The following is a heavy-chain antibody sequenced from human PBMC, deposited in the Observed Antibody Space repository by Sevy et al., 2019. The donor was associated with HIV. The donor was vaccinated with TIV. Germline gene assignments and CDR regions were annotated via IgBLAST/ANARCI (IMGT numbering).Heavy chain of an antibody. V-gene: IGHV3-53*01. CDR3: ARDHYSGYCSGGSCYSWGMDV. CDR1: GFTVSSNY. Sequence: GGSLRLSCAASGFTVSSNYMSWVRQAPGKGLEWVSVIYSGGSTYYADSVKGRFTISRDNSKNTLYLQMNSLRAEDTAVYYCARDHYSGYCSGGSCYSWGMDVWGQGTTVTVSS. CDR2: IYSGGST. J-gene: IGHJ6*02. D-gene: IGHD2-15*01.